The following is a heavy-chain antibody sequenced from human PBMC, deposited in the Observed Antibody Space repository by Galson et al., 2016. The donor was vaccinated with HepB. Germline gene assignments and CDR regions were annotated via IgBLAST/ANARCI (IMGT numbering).Heavy chain of an antibody. CDR1: KYTFTVYY. V-gene: IGHV1-2*02. J-gene: IGHJ4*02. Sequence: SVKVSCKASKYTFTVYYIHWVRQAPGQGPEWMGWISPNSGGTNYAQKFQGRVTMTRDTSITTAYMELSSLRSDDTAVYYCAREAAPGDDYSLAYWGQGTLVTVSS. CDR3: AREAAPGDDYSLAY. D-gene: IGHD4-11*01. CDR2: ISPNSGGT.